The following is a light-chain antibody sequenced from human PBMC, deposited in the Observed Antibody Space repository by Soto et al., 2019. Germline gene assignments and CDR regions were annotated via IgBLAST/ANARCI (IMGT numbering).Light chain of an antibody. V-gene: IGKV1-5*01. J-gene: IGKJ1*01. CDR2: DAS. CDR1: QSISSW. Sequence: DIQMTQSPSTLSASVGDRVTITCRASQSISSWVAWYQQKPGKATKLMIYDASSLESGVPSRVSGSGSGTEVALPISSLQHDDVATYDCQQYKSYSWTFGQGTKVDI. CDR3: QQYKSYSWT.